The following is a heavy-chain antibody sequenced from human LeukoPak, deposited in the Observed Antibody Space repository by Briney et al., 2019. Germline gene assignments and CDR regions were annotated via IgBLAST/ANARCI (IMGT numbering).Heavy chain of an antibody. CDR1: GFTFSSYG. CDR2: ISGSGGST. V-gene: IGHV3-23*01. Sequence: GGSLRLSCAASGFTFSSYGMSRVRQAPGKGLEWVSAISGSGGSTYYADSVKGRSTISRDNSKNTLYLQMNSLRAEDTAVYYCAKDLDYYGSGADYWGQGTLVTVSS. J-gene: IGHJ4*02. D-gene: IGHD3-10*01. CDR3: AKDLDYYGSGADY.